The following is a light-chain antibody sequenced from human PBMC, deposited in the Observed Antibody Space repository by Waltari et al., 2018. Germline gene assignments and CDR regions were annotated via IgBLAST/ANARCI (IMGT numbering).Light chain of an antibody. V-gene: IGKV3-20*01. CDR1: QSVSRF. CDR3: QKYDRLPAT. J-gene: IGKJ1*01. Sequence: EVVLTQSPGPLSLSPGVRGTLPRRAGQSVSRFLAWYQQKPGQAPRLLIYGASTRATGIPDRFSGSGSGTDFSLTISRLEPEDFAVYYCQKYDRLPATFGQGTKVEIK. CDR2: GAS.